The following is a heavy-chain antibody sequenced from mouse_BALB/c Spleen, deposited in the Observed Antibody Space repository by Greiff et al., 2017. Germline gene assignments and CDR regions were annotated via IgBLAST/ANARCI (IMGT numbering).Heavy chain of an antibody. J-gene: IGHJ3*01. CDR1: GYTFSSYW. V-gene: IGHV1-9*01. Sequence: QVQLQQSGAELMKPGASVKISCKATGYTFSSYWIEWVKQRPGHGLEWIGEILPGSGSTNYNEKFKGKATFTADTSSNTAYMQLSSLTSEDSAVYYCARRSDGGFAYWGQGTLVTVSA. CDR3: ARRSDGGFAY. CDR2: ILPGSGST.